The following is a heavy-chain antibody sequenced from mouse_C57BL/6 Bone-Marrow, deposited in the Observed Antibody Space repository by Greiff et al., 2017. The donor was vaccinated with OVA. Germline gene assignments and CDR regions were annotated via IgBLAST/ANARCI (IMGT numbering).Heavy chain of an antibody. V-gene: IGHV1-64*01. CDR1: GYTFTSYW. Sequence: QVQLQQPGAELVKPGASVKLSCKASGYTFTSYWMHWVKQRPGQGLEWIGMIHPNSGSTNYNEKFKSKATLTVDKSSSTAYMQLSSLTSEDSAVYYCAKNSFTTVVATRYWYFDVWGTGTTVTVSS. CDR2: IHPNSGST. D-gene: IGHD1-1*01. J-gene: IGHJ1*03. CDR3: AKNSFTTVVATRYWYFDV.